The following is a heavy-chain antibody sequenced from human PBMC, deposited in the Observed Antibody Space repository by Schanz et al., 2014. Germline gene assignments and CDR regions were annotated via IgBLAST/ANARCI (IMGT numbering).Heavy chain of an antibody. V-gene: IGHV1-46*01. CDR2: FNPSAGSA. CDR3: SAGSGTVATLNLYCFCLMDV. CDR1: GYTFTSYY. Sequence: KKPGASVKVSCQASGYTFTSYYMHWVRQAPGQGLEWMGIFNPSAGSATYAQKFQGRVTLTRDTSTSTACMELSVLRSEDTAVYYCSAGSGTVATLNLYCFCLMDVWGQGTTVAVSS. J-gene: IGHJ6*02. D-gene: IGHD3-10*01.